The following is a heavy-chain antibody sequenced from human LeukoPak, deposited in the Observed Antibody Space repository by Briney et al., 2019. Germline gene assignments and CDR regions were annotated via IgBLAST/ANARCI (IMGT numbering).Heavy chain of an antibody. D-gene: IGHD2-8*02. CDR3: AKPRTTGLGWAQFDY. CDR1: GFTFSSFA. CDR2: FDGNGPNT. V-gene: IGHV3-23*01. J-gene: IGHJ4*02. Sequence: PGGSLRLSCAASGFTFSSFAMTWVRQAPGKGLEWVSGFDGNGPNTYYADSVKSRWTISRDNSRNTLYLEMNSLRPEDTAIYYCAKPRTTGLGWAQFDYWGQGSLVTVSS.